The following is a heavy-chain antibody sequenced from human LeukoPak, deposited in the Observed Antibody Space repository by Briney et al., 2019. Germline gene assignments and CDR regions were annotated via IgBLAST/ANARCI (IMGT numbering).Heavy chain of an antibody. CDR2: ISYDGSNK. CDR3: ARDPTGWELGYFDY. CDR1: GFTFSSYA. V-gene: IGHV3-30-3*01. Sequence: GGSLRLSCAASGFTFSSYAMHWVRQAPGKGLEWVAVISYDGSNKYYADSVKGRFTISRDNSKNTLYLQMNSLRAEDTAVYYCARDPTGWELGYFDYWGRGTLVTVSS. D-gene: IGHD1-26*01. J-gene: IGHJ4*02.